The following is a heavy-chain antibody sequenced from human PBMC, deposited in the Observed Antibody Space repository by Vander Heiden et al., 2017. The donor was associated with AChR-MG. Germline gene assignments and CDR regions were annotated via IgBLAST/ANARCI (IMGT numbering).Heavy chain of an antibody. D-gene: IGHD3-22*01. J-gene: IGHJ4*02. CDR2: ISYDGSNK. V-gene: IGHV3-30*18. Sequence: QVQLVESGGGVVPPGRSLRLSCAASGFTFSSYGMHWVRQAPGKGLEWVAVISYDGSNKYYADSVKGRFTISRDNSKNTLYLQMNSLRAEDTAVYYCAKGDYYDSSGYIPHWGQGTLVTVSS. CDR3: AKGDYYDSSGYIPH. CDR1: GFTFSSYG.